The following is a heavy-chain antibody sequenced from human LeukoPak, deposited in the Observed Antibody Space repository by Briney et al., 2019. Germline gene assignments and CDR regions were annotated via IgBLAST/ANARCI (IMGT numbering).Heavy chain of an antibody. CDR3: ARQGYADFSSRPFDY. J-gene: IGHJ4*02. CDR1: GGSFSSHY. V-gene: IGHV4-34*01. CDR2: INFTGST. Sequence: SETLSLTCAVYGGSFSSHYWHWIRQSPGKGLEWIGDINFTGSTSYHPYLTRRVTISVETSKNQFSLKLSSVTAADTPVHYCARQGYADFSSRPFDYWGQGTLVTVSS. D-gene: IGHD4-17*01.